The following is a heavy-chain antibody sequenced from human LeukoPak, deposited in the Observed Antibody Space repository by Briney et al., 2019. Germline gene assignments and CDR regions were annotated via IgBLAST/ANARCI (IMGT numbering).Heavy chain of an antibody. CDR3: ATLTAADYYYYNMDA. CDR1: GFTFSSYG. V-gene: IGHV3-30*02. J-gene: IGHJ6*03. Sequence: PGGSLRLSCAASGFTFSSYGMHWVRQAPGKGLEWVAFIRYDGSNKYYADSVKGRFTISRDNSKNTLYMQMNSLRAEDTAVYYWATLTAADYYYYNMDACGKGTTVTVSS. D-gene: IGHD6-13*01. CDR2: IRYDGSNK.